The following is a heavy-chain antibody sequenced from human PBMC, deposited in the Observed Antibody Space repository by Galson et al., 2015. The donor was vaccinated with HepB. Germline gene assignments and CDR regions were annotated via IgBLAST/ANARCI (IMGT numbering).Heavy chain of an antibody. CDR2: INGRGSKR. D-gene: IGHD3-16*01. CDR1: GFTFTRYA. CDR3: VKEGAWFGGDWFDP. V-gene: IGHV3-23*01. Sequence: SLRLSCAASGFTFTRYAMNWVRQAPGKGLEWVASINGRGSKRNYAESVKGRFSISRDNSKNTLFLEMNSLRAEETAVYYCVKEGAWFGGDWFDPWGQGTLVIVS. J-gene: IGHJ5*02.